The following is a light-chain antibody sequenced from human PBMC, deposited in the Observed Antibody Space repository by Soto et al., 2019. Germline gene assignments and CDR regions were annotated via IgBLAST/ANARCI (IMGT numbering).Light chain of an antibody. Sequence: DIQMTQSPPSLSASVGDRVTITCRASQTISNFVAWYQQKAGKAPSLLIYEASTLQSGVPSRFSGRGSGTAFTLTISSLQPEDVATYFCQNYNCAPYAFGQGTKLEIK. J-gene: IGKJ2*01. CDR3: QNYNCAPYA. CDR2: EAS. V-gene: IGKV1-27*01. CDR1: QTISNF.